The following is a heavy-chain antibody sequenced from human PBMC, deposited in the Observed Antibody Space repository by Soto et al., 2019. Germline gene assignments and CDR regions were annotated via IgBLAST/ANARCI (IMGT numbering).Heavy chain of an antibody. Sequence: QVQLVQSGAEVKKPGSSVKVSCKASGGTFSSYTISWVRQAPGQGLEWMGRIIPILGIANYAQKFQGRVTINADKATSTANREVSSLRSEDTAVYDCARGLGTTVVTPFWFAPWGQGTLVTVSS. V-gene: IGHV1-69*02. CDR3: ARGLGTTVVTPFWFAP. CDR1: GGTFSSYT. CDR2: IIPILGIA. J-gene: IGHJ5*02. D-gene: IGHD4-17*01.